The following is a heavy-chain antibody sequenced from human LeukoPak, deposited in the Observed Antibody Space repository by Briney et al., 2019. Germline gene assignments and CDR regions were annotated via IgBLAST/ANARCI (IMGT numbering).Heavy chain of an antibody. D-gene: IGHD5-24*01. CDR3: ARPRGNVEMATIPFDY. CDR1: GFTFDDYA. J-gene: IGHJ4*02. Sequence: GGSLRLSCEASGFTFDDYAMHWVRQPPGKGLEWVSLISWEGGSTYYADSVKGRFTISRNNAKNSLYLQMNSLRAEDTAVYYCARPRGNVEMATIPFDYWGQGTLVTVSS. CDR2: ISWEGGST. V-gene: IGHV3-43D*03.